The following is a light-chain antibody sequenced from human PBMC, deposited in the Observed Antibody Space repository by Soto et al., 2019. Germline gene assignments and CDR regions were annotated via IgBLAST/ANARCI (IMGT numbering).Light chain of an antibody. J-gene: IGLJ1*01. CDR2: DVS. V-gene: IGLV2-14*01. CDR1: SSDVGGYNY. CDR3: SSYTSSTLYV. Sequence: VLTQPASVSGSPGQSITISCTGTSSDVGGYNYVSWYQQHPGKAPKLMIYDVSNRPSGVSNRFSGSKSGNTASLTFSGLQAEDEADYYCSSYTSSTLYVFGTGTKVTVL.